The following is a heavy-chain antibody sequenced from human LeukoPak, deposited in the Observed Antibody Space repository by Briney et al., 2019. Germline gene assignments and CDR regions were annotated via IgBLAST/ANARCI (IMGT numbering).Heavy chain of an antibody. Sequence: GGSLRLSCAASGFTFSSYEMNWVRQAPGKGLEWVSYISSSGSTIYYADSVKGRFTISRDNAKSSLYLQMNSLRAEDTAVYYCARTNSSGWYIPGYYYYYGMDVWGQGTTVTVSS. V-gene: IGHV3-48*03. CDR3: ARTNSSGWYIPGYYYYYGMDV. CDR2: ISSSGSTI. D-gene: IGHD6-19*01. J-gene: IGHJ6*02. CDR1: GFTFSSYE.